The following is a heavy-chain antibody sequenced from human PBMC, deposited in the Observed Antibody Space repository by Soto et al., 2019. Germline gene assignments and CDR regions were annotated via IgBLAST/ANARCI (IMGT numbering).Heavy chain of an antibody. Sequence: SEILSITCTVSGGSVSSGSYYWSWIRQPPGKGLEWIGYIYYSGSTNYNPSLKSRVTISVDTSKNQFSLKLSSVTAADTAVYYCARVNRLRFLEWLTTGFDYWGQGTLVTGSS. V-gene: IGHV4-61*01. CDR3: ARVNRLRFLEWLTTGFDY. CDR2: IYYSGST. D-gene: IGHD3-3*01. CDR1: GGSVSSGSYY. J-gene: IGHJ4*02.